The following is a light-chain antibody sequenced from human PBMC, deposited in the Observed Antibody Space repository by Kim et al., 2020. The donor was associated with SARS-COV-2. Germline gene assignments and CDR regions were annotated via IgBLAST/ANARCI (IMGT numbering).Light chain of an antibody. V-gene: IGLV3-21*04. CDR2: SDN. Sequence: PGETATFPCHGNNIGAISVHWYQQKPGQAPVLVISSDNDRPSGIPGRFSGSNSGNTATLTISGVEAGDGADYYCQVWDRISDHVIFGGGTQLTVL. J-gene: IGLJ2*01. CDR1: NIGAIS. CDR3: QVWDRISDHVI.